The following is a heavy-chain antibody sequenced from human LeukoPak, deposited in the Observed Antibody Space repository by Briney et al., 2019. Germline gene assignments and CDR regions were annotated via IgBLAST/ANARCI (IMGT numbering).Heavy chain of an antibody. CDR3: AKDIAVAGILGYCFDY. J-gene: IGHJ4*02. Sequence: GGSLRLSCAASGFTFDDYAMHWDRQAPGKGLEWVSGISWNSGSIGYADSVKGRFTISRDNAKNSLYLQMNSLRAEDTALYYCAKDIAVAGILGYCFDYWGQGTLVTVSS. CDR1: GFTFDDYA. CDR2: ISWNSGSI. V-gene: IGHV3-9*01. D-gene: IGHD6-19*01.